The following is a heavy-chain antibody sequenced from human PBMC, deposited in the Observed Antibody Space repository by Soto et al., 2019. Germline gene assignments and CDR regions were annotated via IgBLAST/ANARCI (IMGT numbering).Heavy chain of an antibody. D-gene: IGHD3-10*01. CDR3: AGQRSPEGWFDP. Sequence: ESVGGLVQPGGSLRLSCAASAISFNTYGVTWVRQAPGKGLEWVSTVTVTGGSTYYADSVKGRFTISRDRSNYTVSLLLNSLRVEDTAIYYCAGQRSPEGWFDPWGQGTLVTVSS. CDR2: VTVTGGST. J-gene: IGHJ5*02. V-gene: IGHV3-23*01. CDR1: AISFNTYG.